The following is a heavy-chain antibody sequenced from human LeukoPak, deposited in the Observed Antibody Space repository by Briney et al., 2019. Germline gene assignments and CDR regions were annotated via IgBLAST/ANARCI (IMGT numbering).Heavy chain of an antibody. CDR3: ATGIAAAGTWGTVAFFDY. V-gene: IGHV3-23*01. CDR2: ISGSGGST. Sequence: QPGGSLRLSCATSGFTFSSYAMSWVRQAPGKGLAWVSAISGSGGSTYYADSVKGRFTISRDNSKNTLYLQMNSLRAEDTAVYYCATGIAAAGTWGTVAFFDYWGQGTLVTVSS. CDR1: GFTFSSYA. D-gene: IGHD6-13*01. J-gene: IGHJ4*02.